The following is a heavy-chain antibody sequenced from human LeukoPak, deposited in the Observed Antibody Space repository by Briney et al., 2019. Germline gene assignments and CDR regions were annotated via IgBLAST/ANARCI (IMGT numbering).Heavy chain of an antibody. Sequence: GESLQISCKGPGYSFTSYWISWVRPMPGKGLEWMGRIDPSDSYTNYSPSFQGHVTISADKSISTAYLQWSSLKASDTAMYYCARYSWIQLWFVLWGQGALVTVSS. CDR1: GYSFTSYW. D-gene: IGHD5-18*01. CDR3: ARYSWIQLWFVL. V-gene: IGHV5-10-1*01. CDR2: IDPSDSYT. J-gene: IGHJ5*02.